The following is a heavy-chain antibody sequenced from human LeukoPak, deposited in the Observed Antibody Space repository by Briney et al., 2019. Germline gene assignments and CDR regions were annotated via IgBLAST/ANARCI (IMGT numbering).Heavy chain of an antibody. Sequence: PGESLQISCQGSGYSFTSYWIGWVRQMPGKGLEWMGIIYPGDSDTRYSPSFQGQVTISADKSISTAYLQWSSLKASDTAMYYCATRGYSSGWYHFYWGQGTLVTVSS. V-gene: IGHV5-51*01. CDR1: GYSFTSYW. CDR3: ATRGYSSGWYHFY. J-gene: IGHJ4*02. D-gene: IGHD6-19*01. CDR2: IYPGDSDT.